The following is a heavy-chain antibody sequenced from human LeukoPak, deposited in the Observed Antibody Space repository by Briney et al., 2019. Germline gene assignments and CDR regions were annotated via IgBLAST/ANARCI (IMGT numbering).Heavy chain of an antibody. CDR3: ARVSRLWWARDI. CDR1: GGSFSAYY. D-gene: IGHD2-21*01. CDR2: INHSGST. Sequence: SETLSLTRAVYGGSFSAYYWNWIRQPPGKGLEWIGEINHSGSTNYNPSLKSRVNISVDTSKNQFSLKLSSVTAADTAVYYCARVSRLWWARDIWGQGTMVTVSS. V-gene: IGHV4-34*01. J-gene: IGHJ3*02.